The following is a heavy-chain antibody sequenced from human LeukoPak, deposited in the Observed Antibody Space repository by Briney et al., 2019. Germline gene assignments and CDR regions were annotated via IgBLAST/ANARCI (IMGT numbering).Heavy chain of an antibody. V-gene: IGHV1-46*01. J-gene: IGHJ4*02. D-gene: IGHD5-18*01. CDR3: ARGGMGIQLWPFDF. Sequence: GASVKVSCKASGYTFTSYYIHWVRQAPGQGLEWMGISNPNSGSTSYAQNFQGRVSVTRDTSTSTVYMDLSSLRSEDTAVYFCARGGMGIQLWPFDFWGQGTLVTVSS. CDR1: GYTFTSYY. CDR2: SNPNSGST.